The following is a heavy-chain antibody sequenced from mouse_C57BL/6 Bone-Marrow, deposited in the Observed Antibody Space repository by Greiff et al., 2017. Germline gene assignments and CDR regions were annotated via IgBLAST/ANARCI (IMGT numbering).Heavy chain of an antibody. D-gene: IGHD2-1*01. CDR1: GYTFTSYW. CDR2: IHPNSGST. CDR3: ARSGNYFYYAMDY. V-gene: IGHV1-64*01. Sequence: QVQLQQPGAELVKPGASVKLSCKASGYTFTSYWMHWVKQRPGQGLAWIGMIHPNSGSTNYNEKFKSKATLTVDKSSSTAYMQLSSLTSEDSAVYYCARSGNYFYYAMDYWGQGTSVTVSS. J-gene: IGHJ4*01.